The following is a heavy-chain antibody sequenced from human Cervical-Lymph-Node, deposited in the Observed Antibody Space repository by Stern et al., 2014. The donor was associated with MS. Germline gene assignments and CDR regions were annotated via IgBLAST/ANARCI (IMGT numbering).Heavy chain of an antibody. CDR3: ARERSVERAPDY. D-gene: IGHD5-24*01. CDR2: ISYDGSNK. CDR1: GFTFSSYA. Sequence: QLVESGGGVVQPGRSLRLSCAASGFTFSSYAMHWVRQAPGKGLEWVAVISYDGSNKYYADSVKGRFTISRDNSKNTLYLQMNSLRAEDTAVYYCARERSVERAPDYWGQGTLVTVSS. V-gene: IGHV3-30*01. J-gene: IGHJ4*02.